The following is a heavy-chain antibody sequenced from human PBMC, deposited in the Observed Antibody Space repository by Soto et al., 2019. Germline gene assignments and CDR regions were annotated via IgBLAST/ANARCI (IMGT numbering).Heavy chain of an antibody. Sequence: GGSLRLSCAASGFTFSSYSMNWVRQAPGKGLEWVSSISSSSYIYYADSVKGRFTISRDNAKNSLYLQMNSLRAEDTAVYYCARDTFPGDYYYGMDVWGQGTTVTVSS. J-gene: IGHJ6*02. D-gene: IGHD3-10*01. CDR1: GFTFSSYS. V-gene: IGHV3-21*01. CDR2: ISSSSYI. CDR3: ARDTFPGDYYYGMDV.